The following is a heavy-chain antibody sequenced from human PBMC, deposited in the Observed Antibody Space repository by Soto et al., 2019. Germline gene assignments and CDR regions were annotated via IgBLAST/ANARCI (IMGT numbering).Heavy chain of an antibody. J-gene: IGHJ6*02. V-gene: IGHV3-33*01. CDR3: ARDRGYRGYASPRFYYGMDV. Sequence: QVQLVESGGGVVQPGRSLRLSCAASGFTFSSYGMHWVRQAPGKGLEWVAVLWFDGSNKYYADSVKGRFTISRDNSKNTLYLQMDSLRADDTAVYYCARDRGYRGYASPRFYYGMDVWGRGTTVTVSS. CDR2: LWFDGSNK. D-gene: IGHD5-12*01. CDR1: GFTFSSYG.